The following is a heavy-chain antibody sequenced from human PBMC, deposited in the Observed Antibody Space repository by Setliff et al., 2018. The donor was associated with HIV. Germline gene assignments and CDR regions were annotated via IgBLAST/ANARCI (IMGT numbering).Heavy chain of an antibody. CDR1: DSSISGYY. Sequence: SETLSLTCTVSDSSISGYYWSWIRQSPGKGLEWIGYIHTNRGTKTNLSLKTRATVSLDTSKNQFFLRLTSVTATDTAIYYCARHPREEPERNYKFDSWGQGTLVTV. J-gene: IGHJ4*02. D-gene: IGHD1-7*01. CDR2: IHTNRGT. V-gene: IGHV4-4*09. CDR3: ARHPREEPERNYKFDS.